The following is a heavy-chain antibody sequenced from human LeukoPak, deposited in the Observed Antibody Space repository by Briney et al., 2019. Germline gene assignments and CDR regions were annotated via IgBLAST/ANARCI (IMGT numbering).Heavy chain of an antibody. J-gene: IGHJ5*02. CDR3: ARGAVAGTLYDWFDP. Sequence: GGSLRLSCAASGFTFSNYSMHWVRQAPGKGLEWVSYISSSSTIYYADSVKGRFTISRDNAKNSLYLQMNSLRAEDTAVYYCARGAVAGTLYDWFDPWGQGTLVTVSS. V-gene: IGHV3-48*04. CDR1: GFTFSNYS. CDR2: ISSSSTI. D-gene: IGHD6-13*01.